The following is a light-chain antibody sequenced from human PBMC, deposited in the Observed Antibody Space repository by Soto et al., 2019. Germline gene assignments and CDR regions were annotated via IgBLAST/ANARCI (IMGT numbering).Light chain of an antibody. CDR1: SSDVGGYNF. CDR3: SSYTSSAGV. J-gene: IGLJ3*02. CDR2: EVN. V-gene: IGLV2-14*01. Sequence: QSVLTQPASVSGSPGQSITISCTGTSSDVGGYNFVSWYQQHPGKAPKLMIFEVNNRPSGVSNRFSGSQSGNTASLTISGLQAEDEADYYCSSYTSSAGVFGGGTQLTVL.